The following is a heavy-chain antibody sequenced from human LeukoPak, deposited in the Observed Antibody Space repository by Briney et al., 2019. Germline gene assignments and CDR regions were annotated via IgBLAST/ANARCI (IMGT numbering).Heavy chain of an antibody. CDR3: AKVIGGSSAYDALDI. Sequence: PGGSLRLSCVGSGFTFSSYWMNWVRQAPGKGLEWVANIKQDGSEKYYVDSVKGRFTISRDNSKNTLYLQMNSLRVEDTAVYYCAKVIGGSSAYDALDIWGQGTMVTVSS. CDR2: IKQDGSEK. J-gene: IGHJ3*02. CDR1: GFTFSSYW. D-gene: IGHD6-6*01. V-gene: IGHV3-7*05.